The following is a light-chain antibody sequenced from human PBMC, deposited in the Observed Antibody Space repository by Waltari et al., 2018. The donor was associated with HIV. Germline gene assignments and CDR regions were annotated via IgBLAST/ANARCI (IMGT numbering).Light chain of an antibody. CDR2: ANI. V-gene: IGLV1-40*01. CDR3: QSFDSSLTTSGVI. J-gene: IGLJ2*01. Sequence: QSVLTQPPSVSGAPGQRVTISCTGSSSNIGAGYVVHWYQQLPGTAPKLLIYANINRPSGFPDRFSGSKSGSSASLAITGLQAEDEAHYYCQSFDSSLTTSGVIFGGGTKLTVL. CDR1: SSNIGAGYV.